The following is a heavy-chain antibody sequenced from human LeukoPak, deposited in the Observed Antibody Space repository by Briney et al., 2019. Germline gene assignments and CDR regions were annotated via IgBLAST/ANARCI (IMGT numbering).Heavy chain of an antibody. CDR2: IYHSGST. CDR1: GGSISSGGYS. J-gene: IGHJ4*02. Sequence: SETLSLTCTVSGGSISSGGYSWSWIRQPPGKGLEWIGYIYHSGSTYYNPSLKSRVTISVDRSKNQFSLKLSSVTAADTAVYYCARASGWYPYFDYWGQGTLVTVSS. V-gene: IGHV4-30-2*01. D-gene: IGHD6-19*01. CDR3: ARASGWYPYFDY.